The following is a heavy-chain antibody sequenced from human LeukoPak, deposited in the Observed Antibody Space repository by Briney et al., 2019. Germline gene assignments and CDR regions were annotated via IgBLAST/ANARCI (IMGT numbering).Heavy chain of an antibody. V-gene: IGHV3-30*02. Sequence: GGSLRLSCAASGLTFSRYGMHWVRQAPGKGLEWVAYIRYDGSYKNYADSVKGRFTISIDNSKNTLYLQMNSLRAEDTAVYYCARDRSVVEYRITYFDCWGQGTLVTVSS. CDR1: GLTFSRYG. CDR3: ARDRSVVEYRITYFDC. CDR2: IRYDGSYK. D-gene: IGHD2-2*01. J-gene: IGHJ4*02.